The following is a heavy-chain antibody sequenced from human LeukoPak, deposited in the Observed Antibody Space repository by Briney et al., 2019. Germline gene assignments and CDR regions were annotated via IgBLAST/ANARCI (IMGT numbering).Heavy chain of an antibody. Sequence: GASVKVSCKASGYTFTSYGISWVRQAPGQGLEWMGWISAYNGNTNYAQKLQGRVTMTTDTSTSTAYMELRSLRSDDTAVYYCARVFGDYYSSRDAFDIWGQGTMVTVSS. D-gene: IGHD3-22*01. CDR1: GYTFTSYG. CDR2: ISAYNGNT. CDR3: ARVFGDYYSSRDAFDI. J-gene: IGHJ3*02. V-gene: IGHV1-18*01.